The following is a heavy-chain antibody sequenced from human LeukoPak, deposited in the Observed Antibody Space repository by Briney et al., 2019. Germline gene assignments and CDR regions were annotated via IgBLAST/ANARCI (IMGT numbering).Heavy chain of an antibody. J-gene: IGHJ6*02. D-gene: IGHD2-15*01. Sequence: GWSLRLSCAASGFTFSSYGMHWVRQAPGKGLEWVAVISYDGSNKYYADSVKGRFTISRDNSKNTLYLQMNSLRAEDTAVYYCAKNCYPKEYYYYYGMDVWGQGTTVTVSS. CDR3: AKNCYPKEYYYYYGMDV. CDR2: ISYDGSNK. CDR1: GFTFSSYG. V-gene: IGHV3-30*18.